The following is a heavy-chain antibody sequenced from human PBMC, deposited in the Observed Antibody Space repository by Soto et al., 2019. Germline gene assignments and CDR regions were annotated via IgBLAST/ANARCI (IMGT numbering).Heavy chain of an antibody. CDR3: AREGTTVDSYYYYALDV. D-gene: IGHD1-1*01. CDR2: IFYSGST. J-gene: IGHJ6*02. CDR1: GGSISSYY. V-gene: IGHV4-59*01. Sequence: QVQLQESGPGLVKPSETLSLTCTVSGGSISSYYWGWIRQPPGKGLEWIGYIFYSGSTNYNPSLKSRVTISVDTSKNQFSLKLSSVTAADTAVYYCAREGTTVDSYYYYALDVWGQGTTVTVSS.